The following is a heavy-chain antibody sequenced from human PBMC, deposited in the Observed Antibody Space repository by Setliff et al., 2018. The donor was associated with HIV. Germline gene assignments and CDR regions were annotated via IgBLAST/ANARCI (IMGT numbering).Heavy chain of an antibody. Sequence: ASVMVSCKASGYTFTAFSITWVRQAPGQGLEWMGGINTNTGKPTYAQAFTGRFVLSLDTSVSTAYLQISRLKAEDTAVYYCARDPSDSGGWDWGQGTLVTVSS. CDR1: GYTFTAFS. V-gene: IGHV7-4-1*02. CDR2: INTNTGKP. D-gene: IGHD6-19*01. CDR3: ARDPSDSGGWD. J-gene: IGHJ4*02.